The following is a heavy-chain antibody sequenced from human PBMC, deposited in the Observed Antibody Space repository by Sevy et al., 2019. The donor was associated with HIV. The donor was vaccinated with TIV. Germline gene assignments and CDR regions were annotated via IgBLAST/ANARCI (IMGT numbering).Heavy chain of an antibody. CDR3: ARGSHNGYSGSWYGGDY. D-gene: IGHD6-13*01. CDR2: INPNSGGT. Sequence: ASVKVSCKASGYTFTGYYMHWVRQAPGQGLEWMGWINPNSGGTNYAQKFQGRVTMTRDTSISTAYMELSRLRSDDTAVYYCARGSHNGYSGSWYGGDYWGQGTLVTVSS. J-gene: IGHJ4*02. CDR1: GYTFTGYY. V-gene: IGHV1-2*02.